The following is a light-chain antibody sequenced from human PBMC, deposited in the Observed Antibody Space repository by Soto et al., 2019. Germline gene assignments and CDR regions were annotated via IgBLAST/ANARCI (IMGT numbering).Light chain of an antibody. CDR2: AAS. V-gene: IGKV1-27*01. CDR3: QKYSSVIT. CDR1: QGISNF. J-gene: IGKJ5*01. Sequence: DIQMTQSPSSLSASVGDRVTITCRASQGISNFLAWYQQKPGKVPKLLISAASTLQSGVPSQCSGSGSGTDFTLTITSLQPEDVATYYCQKYSSVITFGQGTRLEI.